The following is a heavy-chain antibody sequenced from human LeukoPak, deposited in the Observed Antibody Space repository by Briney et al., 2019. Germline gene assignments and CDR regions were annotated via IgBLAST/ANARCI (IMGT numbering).Heavy chain of an antibody. CDR3: ARISGWYCDY. J-gene: IGHJ4*02. D-gene: IGHD6-19*01. CDR1: GFTFSSYE. V-gene: IGHV3-48*03. CDR2: IGSRGGTI. Sequence: GGSLRLSCAASGFTFSSYEMNWVRQAPGEGLEWISYIGSRGGTIKYADSVKGRFTISRDNAKNSLYLQMNSLRAEDTAVYYCARISGWYCDYWGQGTLVTVSS.